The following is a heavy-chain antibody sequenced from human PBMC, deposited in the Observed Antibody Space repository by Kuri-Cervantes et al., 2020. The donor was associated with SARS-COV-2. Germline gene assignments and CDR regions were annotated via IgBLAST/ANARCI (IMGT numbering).Heavy chain of an antibody. Sequence: SETLSLTCAAYGGSFSGFYWSWVRQPPGKGLEWIGSIYYSGSTYYNPSLKRRVTISVDTTKNQFSLKLSSVTAADTAVYYCARVNGSSSWYDSRPNNNWFDPWGQGTLVTVSS. CDR2: IYYSGST. J-gene: IGHJ5*02. CDR3: ARVNGSSSWYDSRPNNNWFDP. V-gene: IGHV4-34*01. CDR1: GGSFSGFY. D-gene: IGHD6-13*01.